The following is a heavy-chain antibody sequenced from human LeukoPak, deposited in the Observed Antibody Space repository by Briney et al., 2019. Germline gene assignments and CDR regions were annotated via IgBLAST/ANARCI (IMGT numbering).Heavy chain of an antibody. Sequence: GGSLRLSCAASGFTFGSYGLSWVRQAPGKGLEWVSTISGSGHRTNYADSVKGRFTISRDNSKNTVFLQMNSLRAEDTALYYCAAGDYYDNSGYFLSYWGQGTLVTVSS. CDR2: ISGSGHRT. CDR1: GFTFGSYG. J-gene: IGHJ4*02. CDR3: AAGDYYDNSGYFLSY. V-gene: IGHV3-23*01. D-gene: IGHD3-22*01.